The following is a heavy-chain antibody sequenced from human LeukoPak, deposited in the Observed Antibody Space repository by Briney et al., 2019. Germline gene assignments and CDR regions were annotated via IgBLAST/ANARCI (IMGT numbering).Heavy chain of an antibody. J-gene: IGHJ5*02. CDR2: ISSSSSYI. Sequence: GGSLRLSCAASGFTFSSYGMHWVRQAPGKGLEWVSSISSSSSYIYYADSVKGRFTISRDNAKNSLYLQMDSLRAEDTAVYYCARAGSSSWYGNWFDPWGQGTLVTVSS. CDR3: ARAGSSSWYGNWFDP. D-gene: IGHD6-13*01. V-gene: IGHV3-21*01. CDR1: GFTFSSYG.